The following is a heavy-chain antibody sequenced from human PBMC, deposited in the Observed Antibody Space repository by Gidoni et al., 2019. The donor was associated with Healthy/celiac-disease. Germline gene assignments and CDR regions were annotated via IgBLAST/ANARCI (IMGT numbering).Heavy chain of an antibody. CDR3: ASASSRPGYSSSWYREVFDY. Sequence: QVHLGQSGAEVKKPGSSVKVSCEASGGTFSSDPISWVRQAPGQGREWIGGIIPIFGTATYAQQFQARVTITADESPSTAYMELSSLRSEDTAVYYCASASSRPGYSSSWYREVFDYWGQGTLVTVSS. D-gene: IGHD6-13*01. CDR2: IIPIFGTA. V-gene: IGHV1-69*01. CDR1: GGTFSSDP. J-gene: IGHJ4*02.